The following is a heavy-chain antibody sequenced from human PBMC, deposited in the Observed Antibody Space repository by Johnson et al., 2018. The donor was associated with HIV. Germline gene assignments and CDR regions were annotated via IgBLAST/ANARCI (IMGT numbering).Heavy chain of an antibody. V-gene: IGHV3-11*04. CDR2: IGSGGTTI. J-gene: IGHJ3*01. CDR1: GFTFSDYY. CDR3: AREQELRFFDWLPLRNDALDL. Sequence: QVQLVESGGGLVKPGGSLRLSCVASGFTFSDYYMSWIRQAPGKGLEWLSYIGSGGTTIYSADSVKGRFTISRDNARNTLYLQMNSLRAEDTAVYYCAREQELRFFDWLPLRNDALDLWGQGTMVTVSS. D-gene: IGHD3-9*01.